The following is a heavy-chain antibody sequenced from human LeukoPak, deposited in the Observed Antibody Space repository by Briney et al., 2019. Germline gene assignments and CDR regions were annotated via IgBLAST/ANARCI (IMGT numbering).Heavy chain of an antibody. Sequence: ASVKVSCKASGYTFTSYGISWVRQAPGQGLEWMGWISAYNGNTNYAQRLQGRVTMTTDTSTSTAYLELRSLRSDDTAGYYCAKDGSAVAGTGGDYWGQGTLVTVSS. J-gene: IGHJ4*02. CDR2: ISAYNGNT. CDR3: AKDGSAVAGTGGDY. V-gene: IGHV1-18*01. D-gene: IGHD6-19*01. CDR1: GYTFTSYG.